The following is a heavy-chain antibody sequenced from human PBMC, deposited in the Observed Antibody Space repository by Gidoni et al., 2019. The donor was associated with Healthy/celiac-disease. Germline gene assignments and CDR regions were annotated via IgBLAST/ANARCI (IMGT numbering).Heavy chain of an antibody. CDR1: GFTVRRYA. CDR2: ISGSGGST. Sequence: EVELLEVGGGLVQPGGVLRLICGASGFTVRRYAVSGVRQAPGKGLEWVSAISGSGGSTYYADSVKGRFTISRDNSKNTLYLQMNSLRAEDTAVYYCASGIVGATGDDYYYGMDVWGQGTTVTVSS. V-gene: IGHV3-23*01. D-gene: IGHD1-26*01. J-gene: IGHJ6*02. CDR3: ASGIVGATGDDYYYGMDV.